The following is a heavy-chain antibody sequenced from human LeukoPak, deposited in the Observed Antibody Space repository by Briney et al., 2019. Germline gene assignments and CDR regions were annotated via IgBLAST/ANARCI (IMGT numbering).Heavy chain of an antibody. CDR1: GGSVSSGSYY. CDR3: ARDSGSDWGLYGMDV. CDR2: IYYSGST. J-gene: IGHJ6*02. Sequence: PSETLSLTCTVSGGSVSSGSYYWSWIRQPPGKGLEWIGYIYYSGSTNYNPSLKSRVTISVDTSKNQFSLKLSSVTAADTAVYYCARDSGSDWGLYGMDVWGQGTTVTVSS. V-gene: IGHV4-61*01. D-gene: IGHD6-19*01.